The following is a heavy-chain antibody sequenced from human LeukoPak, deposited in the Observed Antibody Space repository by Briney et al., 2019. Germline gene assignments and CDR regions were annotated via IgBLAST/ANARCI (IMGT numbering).Heavy chain of an antibody. Sequence: KASETLSLTCTVSGYSISSGYYWGWIRQPPGKGLEWIASISHSGSTYYNPSLKSRVTISVDMSKNHFSLRLSSVTAADTAVYYCARDFDYWGQGTLVTVSS. J-gene: IGHJ4*02. CDR1: GYSISSGYY. V-gene: IGHV4-38-2*02. CDR3: ARDFDY. CDR2: ISHSGST.